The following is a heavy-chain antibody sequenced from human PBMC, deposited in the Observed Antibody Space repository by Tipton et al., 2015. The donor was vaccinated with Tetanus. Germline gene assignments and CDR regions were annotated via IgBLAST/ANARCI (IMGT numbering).Heavy chain of an antibody. V-gene: IGHV4-59*07. J-gene: IGHJ3*01. Sequence: TLSLTCSVSGASISSYYWSWIRQPPGKGLEWIAYIFHSGSTNYSPSLKSRVAISMDTSKNQISLKLSSVTAADTAVYYCARRSYCSSSRCFDAFDLWGQGTMVAVSS. D-gene: IGHD2-2*01. CDR1: GASISSYY. CDR2: IFHSGST. CDR3: ARRSYCSSSRCFDAFDL.